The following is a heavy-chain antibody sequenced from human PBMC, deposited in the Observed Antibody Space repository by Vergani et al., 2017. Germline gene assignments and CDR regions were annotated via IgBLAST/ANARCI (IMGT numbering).Heavy chain of an antibody. CDR2: SNPNSGGT. J-gene: IGHJ3*02. V-gene: IGHV1-2*02. CDR1: GYTFTGYY. D-gene: IGHD2-2*01. CDR3: ANLGYCSSTSCYEAAFDI. Sequence: QVQLVQSGAEVKKPGASVKVSCKASGYTFTGYYMHWVRQAPGQGLEWMGWSNPNSGGTNYAKKFQGRVTMTRDTSISNAYMELSRLRSDDTAVYYCANLGYCSSTSCYEAAFDIWGQGTMVTVSS.